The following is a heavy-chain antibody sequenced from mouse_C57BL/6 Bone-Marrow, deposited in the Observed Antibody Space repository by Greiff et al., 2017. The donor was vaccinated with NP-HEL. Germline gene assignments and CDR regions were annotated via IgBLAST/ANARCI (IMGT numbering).Heavy chain of an antibody. CDR2: INPNNGGT. V-gene: IGHV1-26*01. D-gene: IGHD1-1*01. J-gene: IGHJ2*01. CDR3: ARCYYGSSYPDY. Sequence: EVQLQQSGPELVKPGASVKISCKASGYTFTDYYMNWVKQSHGKSLEWIGDINPNNGGTSYNQKFKGTATLTVDKSSITAYMELRSLTSEDSAVYYCARCYYGSSYPDYWGQGTTLTVSS. CDR1: GYTFTDYY.